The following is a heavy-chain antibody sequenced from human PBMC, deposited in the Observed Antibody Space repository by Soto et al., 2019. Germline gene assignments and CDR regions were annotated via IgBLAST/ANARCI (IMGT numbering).Heavy chain of an antibody. CDR3: AREKFLAHYDSSGYPVPFFDY. CDR2: IYYSGST. D-gene: IGHD3-22*01. V-gene: IGHV4-30-4*01. Sequence: SETLSLTCTVSGGSISSGDYYWSWIRQPPGKGLEWIGYIYYSGSTYYNPSLKSRVTISVDTSKNQFSLKLSSVTAADTAAYYCAREKFLAHYDSSGYPVPFFDYWGQGTLVTVSS. J-gene: IGHJ4*02. CDR1: GGSISSGDYY.